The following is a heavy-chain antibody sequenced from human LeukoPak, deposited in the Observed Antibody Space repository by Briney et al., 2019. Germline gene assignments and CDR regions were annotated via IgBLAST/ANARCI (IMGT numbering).Heavy chain of an antibody. CDR3: ARHGDYYDMSRYDY. D-gene: IGHD3-22*01. Sequence: GESLKISCKGSGDSFSTYWISWVRQMPGKGLEWMGRIDPSDSFTNYSPSFQGHVTISADKSISTAYLQWSSLKASDTAIYYCARHGDYYDMSRYDYWGQGVLVTVSS. V-gene: IGHV5-10-1*01. J-gene: IGHJ4*02. CDR2: IDPSDSFT. CDR1: GDSFSTYW.